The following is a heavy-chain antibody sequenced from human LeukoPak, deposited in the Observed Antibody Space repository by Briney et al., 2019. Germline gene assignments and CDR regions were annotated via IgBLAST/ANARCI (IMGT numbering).Heavy chain of an antibody. J-gene: IGHJ6*02. V-gene: IGHV3-7*01. CDR3: ARDRIRVQLWLGGMDV. Sequence: GESVRLFCAACGFPLMRYWMLWVRQAPGRGWEYVANLKEDGSEKFYVNSEKGRFTISRDNANNSEYLQMNNLRAEDTAVYYCARDRIRVQLWLGGMDVWGQGTTVTVSS. D-gene: IGHD3-22*01. CDR1: GFPLMRYW. CDR2: LKEDGSEK.